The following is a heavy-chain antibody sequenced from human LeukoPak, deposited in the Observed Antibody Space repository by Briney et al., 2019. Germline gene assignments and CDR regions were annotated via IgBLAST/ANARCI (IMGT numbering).Heavy chain of an antibody. Sequence: ASVKVSCKASGYTLINYGISWVRQAPGQGLEWMGWINGYNGNTNYAQKLQGRVSMTTDTSTNTAYMELRSLRSDDTDEYYCAREGAGSGWPDYWGQGTLVTVSS. CDR3: AREGAGSGWPDY. CDR1: GYTLINYG. V-gene: IGHV1-18*01. J-gene: IGHJ4*02. D-gene: IGHD6-19*01. CDR2: INGYNGNT.